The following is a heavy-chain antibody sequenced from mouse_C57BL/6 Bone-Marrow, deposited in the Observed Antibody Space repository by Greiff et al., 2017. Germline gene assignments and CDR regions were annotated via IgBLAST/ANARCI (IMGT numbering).Heavy chain of an antibody. D-gene: IGHD2-5*01. V-gene: IGHV5-4*01. CDR1: GFTFSSYA. CDR3: ARGRYSNFDFDY. CDR2: ISDGGSYT. J-gene: IGHJ2*01. Sequence: EVQLVESGGGLVKPGGSLKLSCAASGFTFSSYAMSWVRQTPEKRLEWVATISDGGSYTYYPDNVKGRFTISRDNAKNNLYLQMSHLKSEDTAMYYCARGRYSNFDFDYWGQGTTLTVSS.